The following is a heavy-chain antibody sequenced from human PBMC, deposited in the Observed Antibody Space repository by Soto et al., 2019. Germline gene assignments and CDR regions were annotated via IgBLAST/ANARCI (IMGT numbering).Heavy chain of an antibody. Sequence: EVQLVESGGGLVQPGRSLRLSCAASGFTFDDYAMHWVRQAPGKGLEWVSGISWNSGSIGYADSVKGRFTISRDNAKNSLYLQMNSLRAEDTALYYCAKDPDCSSTSCYQGPGDYWGQGTLVTVSS. D-gene: IGHD2-2*01. V-gene: IGHV3-9*01. J-gene: IGHJ4*02. CDR3: AKDPDCSSTSCYQGPGDY. CDR2: ISWNSGSI. CDR1: GFTFDDYA.